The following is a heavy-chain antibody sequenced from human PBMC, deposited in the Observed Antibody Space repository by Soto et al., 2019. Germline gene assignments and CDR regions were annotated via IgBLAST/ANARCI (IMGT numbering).Heavy chain of an antibody. Sequence: QVQLVQSGAEVKKPGSSVKVSCKASGGTFSSYAISWVRQAPGQGLEWMGGIIPIFGTANYAQKFQGRVTITADESTSTAYMELSSLRSEDTAVYYCAREVYDILTGYSKQYFDYWGQGTLVTVSS. CDR3: AREVYDILTGYSKQYFDY. D-gene: IGHD3-9*01. J-gene: IGHJ4*02. CDR2: IIPIFGTA. CDR1: GGTFSSYA. V-gene: IGHV1-69*01.